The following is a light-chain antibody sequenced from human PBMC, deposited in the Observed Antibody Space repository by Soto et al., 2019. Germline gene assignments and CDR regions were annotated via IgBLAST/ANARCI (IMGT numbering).Light chain of an antibody. V-gene: IGKV3-20*01. Sequence: EIVLAQSPGTPSLTPGERATLPCSASHSFSSSYLVWYLQKPGQAPRLLIYGASYRATGIPDRFSRSGSGTDFTLTISRLEPEDFAVYYCQQYGSSPVTFGQGTKVDNK. CDR3: QQYGSSPVT. CDR2: GAS. CDR1: HSFSSSY. J-gene: IGKJ1*01.